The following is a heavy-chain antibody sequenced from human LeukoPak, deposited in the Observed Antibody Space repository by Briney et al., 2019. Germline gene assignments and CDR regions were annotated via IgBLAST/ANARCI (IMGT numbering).Heavy chain of an antibody. CDR2: IIARGGST. Sequence: GSLRLSCAVSGFTFSNYGMSWVRQAPGKGLEWVSGIIARGGSTSYADSVRGRFTISRDNYKNTLYLQMTSLRAEDTAVYYCAKDGGSRYCSSAGCDPFRYWGQGSLVTVFS. J-gene: IGHJ4*02. V-gene: IGHV3-23*01. D-gene: IGHD2-2*01. CDR3: AKDGGSRYCSSAGCDPFRY. CDR1: GFTFSNYG.